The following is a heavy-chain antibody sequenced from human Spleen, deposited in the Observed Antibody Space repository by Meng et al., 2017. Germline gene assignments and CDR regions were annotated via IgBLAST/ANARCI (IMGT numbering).Heavy chain of an antibody. V-gene: IGHV3-66*01. Sequence: GGSLRLSCAASGFTFSNAWMSWVRQAPGKGLEWVSTIYGASNTYYADSVKGRFTISRDNSKNSISLQMNSLRAEDTAVYYCARDPYFGEFDHWGQGTLVTVSS. CDR1: GFTFSNAW. CDR2: IYGASNT. CDR3: ARDPYFGEFDH. J-gene: IGHJ5*02. D-gene: IGHD3-10*01.